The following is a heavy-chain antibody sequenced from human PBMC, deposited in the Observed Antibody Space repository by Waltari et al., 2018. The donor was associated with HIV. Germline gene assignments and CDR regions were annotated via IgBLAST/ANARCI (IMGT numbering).Heavy chain of an antibody. CDR3: AKDDSTGSSGYYPFHY. V-gene: IGHV3-23*04. J-gene: IGHJ4*02. CDR1: GFTFTNYA. Sequence: EVQLVESGGGLVQPGGSLRLSCTASGFTFTNYAMNWVRQAPGKWMWWVSGISGSGGRTYYADSGKGRFTISRDNSKNPLYLQMNSLRAEDTAVYYCAKDDSTGSSGYYPFHYWGQGTLITVSS. D-gene: IGHD3-22*01. CDR2: ISGSGGRT.